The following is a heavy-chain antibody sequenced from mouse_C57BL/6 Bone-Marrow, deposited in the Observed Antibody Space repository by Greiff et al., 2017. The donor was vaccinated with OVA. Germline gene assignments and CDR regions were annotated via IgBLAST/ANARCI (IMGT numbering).Heavy chain of an antibody. V-gene: IGHV1-63*01. CDR3: ARCDGSTFFDY. CDR2: IYPGGGYT. D-gene: IGHD2-3*01. CDR1: GYTFTNYW. Sequence: VQLVESGAELVRPGTSVKMSCKASGYTFTNYWIGWAKQRPGHGLEWIGDIYPGGGYTNYNEKFKGKATLTADKSSSTAYMQFSSLTSEDSAIYYCARCDGSTFFDYWGQGTTLTVSS. J-gene: IGHJ2*01.